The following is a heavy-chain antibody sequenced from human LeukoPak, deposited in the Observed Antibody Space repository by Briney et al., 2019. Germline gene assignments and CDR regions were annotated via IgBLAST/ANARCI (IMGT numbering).Heavy chain of an antibody. D-gene: IGHD3-16*02. J-gene: IGHJ4*02. CDR2: IIPIFGTA. CDR3: ARDLSSLHGPPLYYFDY. CDR1: GGTFSSYA. V-gene: IGHV1-69*13. Sequence: GASVTVSCTASGGTFSSYAISWVRQAPGQGLEWMGGIIPIFGTANYAQKFQGRVTITADESTSTAYMELSSLRSEDTAVYYCARDLSSLHGPPLYYFDYWGQGTLVTVSS.